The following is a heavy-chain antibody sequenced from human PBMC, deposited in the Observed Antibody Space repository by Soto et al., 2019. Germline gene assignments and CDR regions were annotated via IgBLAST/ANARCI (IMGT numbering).Heavy chain of an antibody. J-gene: IGHJ4*02. Sequence: QVQLQESGPGLLEPSGTLSLTCDVSCASVNSGHWWTWVRQPPGKGLEWIGEISHTGNTNYSSTLKGRMTVSLDTSQNQFSMTFPSLTAADKPFYDCARRRLVGSTIYWGEGTLVTVS. CDR1: CASVNSGHW. V-gene: IGHV4-4*02. CDR2: ISHTGNT. D-gene: IGHD1-26*01. CDR3: ARRRLVGSTIY.